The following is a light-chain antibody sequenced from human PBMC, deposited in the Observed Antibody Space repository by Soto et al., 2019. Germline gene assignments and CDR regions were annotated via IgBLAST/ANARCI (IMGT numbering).Light chain of an antibody. Sequence: DIQMTQSPSSLSASVGDRVTITCRASQGIRNYLAWYQQKPGRGPKLLIYAASTLQSGVPSRFSGSGSGTDFTLTINSLQPEDVATYYCQKYDSAPRTFGQGTTVELK. CDR1: QGIRNY. V-gene: IGKV1-27*01. CDR3: QKYDSAPRT. J-gene: IGKJ1*01. CDR2: AAS.